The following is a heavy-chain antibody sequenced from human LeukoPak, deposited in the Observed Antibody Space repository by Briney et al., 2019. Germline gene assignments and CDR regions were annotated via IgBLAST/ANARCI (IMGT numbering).Heavy chain of an antibody. Sequence: PGVSLTLSCAASGFTFSSYAMNWVRQAPGQGLEWVSAISSSGSSSYYADSVKGRFTIDRSNSKNNMYLQRHSLRADAAAVYSCAKDRGQLVPKCIWFDRWGQGTLVTASS. CDR2: ISSSGSSS. J-gene: IGHJ5*02. CDR3: AKDRGQLVPKCIWFDR. CDR1: GFTFSSYA. V-gene: IGHV3-23*01. D-gene: IGHD6-6*01.